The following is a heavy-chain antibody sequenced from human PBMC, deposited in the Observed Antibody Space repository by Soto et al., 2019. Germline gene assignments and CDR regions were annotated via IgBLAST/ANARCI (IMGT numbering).Heavy chain of an antibody. Sequence: PXETLSLTCTVSGYSLRSSYHYWGWIRQSPGKGLEWIGSIYYTGNTYYNPSLKSRVSISVDMATNEISLRLRAESVADTAVYYCVRVEMYAGEFTPNFDPWGQGALVTVSS. D-gene: IGHD2-8*01. CDR3: VRVEMYAGEFTPNFDP. CDR2: IYYTGNT. J-gene: IGHJ5*02. CDR1: GYSLRSSYHY. V-gene: IGHV4-39*01.